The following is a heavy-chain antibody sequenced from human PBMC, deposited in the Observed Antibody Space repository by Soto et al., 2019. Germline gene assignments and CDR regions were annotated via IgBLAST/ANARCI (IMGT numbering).Heavy chain of an antibody. D-gene: IGHD3-16*01. V-gene: IGHV5-51*01. CDR3: ARHQRDDASRKIDC. CDR2: INPADSDI. Sequence: RESLKISCQGSGYSFTSNWIGWVRQMPGKGLEWMGIINPADSDIKYSPSFQGQVTISADKSIGTAYLQWSSLKASDTAMYYCARHQRDDASRKIDCWGQGTMVTVYS. CDR1: GYSFTSNW. J-gene: IGHJ4*02.